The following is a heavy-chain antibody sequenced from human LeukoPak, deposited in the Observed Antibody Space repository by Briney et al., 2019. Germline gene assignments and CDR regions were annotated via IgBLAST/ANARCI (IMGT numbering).Heavy chain of an antibody. CDR1: GGSISSYY. Sequence: SETLSLTCTVSGGSISSYYWSWIRQPPEKGLEWIGYIYYSGSTNYNPSLKSRVTISVDTSKNQFSLKLSSVTAADTAVYYCARGRERLGDRARYFQHWGQGTLVTVSS. CDR3: ARGRERLGDRARYFQH. V-gene: IGHV4-59*12. D-gene: IGHD3-16*01. J-gene: IGHJ1*01. CDR2: IYYSGST.